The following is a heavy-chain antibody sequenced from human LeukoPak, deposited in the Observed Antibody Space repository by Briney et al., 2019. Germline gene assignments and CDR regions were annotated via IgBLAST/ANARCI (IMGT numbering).Heavy chain of an antibody. CDR1: GFTFSSYG. D-gene: IGHD5-18*01. CDR3: AKDLYSYGPFDY. J-gene: IGHJ4*02. Sequence: GGSLRLSCAASGFTFSSYGMHWVSQAPGKGLEWVAVISYDGSNKYYADSVKGRFTISRDNSKNTLYLQMNSLRAEDTAVYYCAKDLYSYGPFDYWGQGTLVTVSS. CDR2: ISYDGSNK. V-gene: IGHV3-30*18.